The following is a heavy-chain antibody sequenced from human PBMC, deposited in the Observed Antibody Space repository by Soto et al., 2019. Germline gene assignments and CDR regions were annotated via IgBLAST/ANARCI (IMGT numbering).Heavy chain of an antibody. Sequence: QVQLQESGPGLVKPSQTLSLTCTVSAGSISSGDYYWSWIRQPPGKGLEWIGYIYYSGSTYYNPSLKSRVTISVDTSKNQFSLKLSSVTAADTAVYYCARVADCSGGSCYFSVEYWGQGTLVTVSS. CDR3: ARVADCSGGSCYFSVEY. D-gene: IGHD2-15*01. J-gene: IGHJ4*02. CDR1: AGSISSGDYY. CDR2: IYYSGST. V-gene: IGHV4-30-4*01.